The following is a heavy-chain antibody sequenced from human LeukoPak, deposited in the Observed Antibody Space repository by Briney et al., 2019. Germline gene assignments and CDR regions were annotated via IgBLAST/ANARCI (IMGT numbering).Heavy chain of an antibody. V-gene: IGHV1-18*01. CDR3: ARVGRIFGGELDY. J-gene: IGHJ4*02. CDR1: GYTLTELS. D-gene: IGHD3-16*01. CDR2: ISAYNGKT. Sequence: ASVKVSCKVSGYTLTELSMHWVRQAPGQGLEWMGWISAYNGKTNYEQKFQGRITMTIDTSTSTAYMELRSLRSDDAAVYYCARVGRIFGGELDYWGQGTLVTVSS.